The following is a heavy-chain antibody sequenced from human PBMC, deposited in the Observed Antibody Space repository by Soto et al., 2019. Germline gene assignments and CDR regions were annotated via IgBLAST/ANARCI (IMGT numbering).Heavy chain of an antibody. D-gene: IGHD2-15*01. CDR3: ARDYEGYCSGGSCYSHHGYYYGMDV. CDR1: GFTFSSYG. V-gene: IGHV3-33*01. Sequence: GGSLRLSCAASGFTFSSYGMHWVRQAPGKGLEWVAVIWYDGSNKYYADSVKGRFTISRDNSKNTLYLQMNSLRAEDTAVYYCARDYEGYCSGGSCYSHHGYYYGMDVWGQGTTVTVSS. CDR2: IWYDGSNK. J-gene: IGHJ6*02.